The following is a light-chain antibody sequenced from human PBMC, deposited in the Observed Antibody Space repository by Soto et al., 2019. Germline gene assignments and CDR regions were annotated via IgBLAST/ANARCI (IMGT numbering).Light chain of an antibody. J-gene: IGKJ2*01. CDR3: MQALQPPPT. Sequence: DLVMTQSPLSLPVTPGEPASISCRSSQSLLHSNGYNYLDWYLQKPGQSPQLLIYLGSNRASGVTDRFSGSGSGTDFTLKISRVEAEDVGVYYCMQALQPPPTFGQGTKLEIK. CDR1: QSLLHSNGYNY. CDR2: LGS. V-gene: IGKV2-28*01.